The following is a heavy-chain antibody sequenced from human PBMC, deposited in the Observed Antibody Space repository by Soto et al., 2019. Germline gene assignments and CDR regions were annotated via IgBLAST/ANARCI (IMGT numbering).Heavy chain of an antibody. CDR3: ARDAVPRNGDYDWFDP. J-gene: IGHJ5*02. CDR2: IGGGEA. CDR1: GFTFNIYA. V-gene: IGHV3-23*01. D-gene: IGHD4-17*01. Sequence: EVQLLESGGDLVQPGGSLRLSCAASGFTFNIYAMTWVRQAPGKGLEWVATIGGGEAYYADSVKGRFTISRDDSKNAIFLQMNSLRVEDTAIYYCARDAVPRNGDYDWFDPWGQGTLVTVSS.